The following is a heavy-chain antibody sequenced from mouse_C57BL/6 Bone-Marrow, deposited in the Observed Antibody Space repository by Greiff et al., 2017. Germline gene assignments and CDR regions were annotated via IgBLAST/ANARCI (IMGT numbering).Heavy chain of an antibody. CDR1: GFSLTSYG. J-gene: IGHJ2*01. V-gene: IGHV2-3*01. CDR2: IWGDGST. CDR3: AKQNYGSRSREDYFDD. Sequence: QVQLQQSGPGLVAPSQSLSITCTVSGFSLTSYGVSWVRQPPGKGLEWLGVIWGDGSTNYHSALISRLSISKDNSKSQVFLKLNRLQTDDTATYYGAKQNYGSRSREDYFDDWGQGTTLTVSS. D-gene: IGHD1-1*01.